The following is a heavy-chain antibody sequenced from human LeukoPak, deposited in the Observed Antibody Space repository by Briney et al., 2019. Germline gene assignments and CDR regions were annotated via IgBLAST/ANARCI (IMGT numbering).Heavy chain of an antibody. Sequence: PGGSLRLSCTASGLTFSTYWMSWVRQAPGKGLEWVANMNEDGSKKYYVGSVRGRFTISRDNAKTSLYLQMSSLRAEDTAVYYCAGAMNHAFNIWGQGAMVTVSS. CDR2: MNEDGSKK. V-gene: IGHV3-7*03. CDR1: GLTFSTYW. J-gene: IGHJ3*02. CDR3: AGAMNHAFNI.